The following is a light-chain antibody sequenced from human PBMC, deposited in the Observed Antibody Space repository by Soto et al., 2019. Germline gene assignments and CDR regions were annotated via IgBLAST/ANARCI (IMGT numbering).Light chain of an antibody. CDR1: QSVSSS. V-gene: IGKV3-15*01. Sequence: EIVMTQSPGALSVSPGESATLSCRASQSVSSSLAWYRQKPGQAPRLLLYGASTRAIGIPARFSGSGSDTEFSLTISSLQSEDVAVYYCQQYKDWPPLTFGGGTKVEIK. CDR2: GAS. J-gene: IGKJ4*01. CDR3: QQYKDWPPLT.